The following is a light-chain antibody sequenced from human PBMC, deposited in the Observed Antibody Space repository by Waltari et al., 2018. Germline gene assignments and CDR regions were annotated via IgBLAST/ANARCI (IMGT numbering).Light chain of an antibody. CDR3: QQYGSSQVT. CDR2: GAS. J-gene: IGKJ1*01. V-gene: IGKV3-20*01. CDR1: QSVSSSY. Sequence: EIVLTQSPGTLSLSPGERATLSCRASQSVSSSYLAWYQQKPGQAPRLLSYGASSRATGIPDRFSGSGSGTDFTLTISRLEPEDFAVYYCQQYGSSQVTFGQGTKVEIK.